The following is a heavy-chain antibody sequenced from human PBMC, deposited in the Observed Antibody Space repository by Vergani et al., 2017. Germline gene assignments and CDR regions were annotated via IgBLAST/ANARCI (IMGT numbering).Heavy chain of an antibody. CDR3: ASIRYYYMDV. Sequence: QLQLQESGPGLVKPSETLSLTCTVSGGSVSSGSYYWSWIRQPAGKGLEWIGYIYYSGSTNYNPSLKSRVTISVDTSKNQFSLKLSSVTAADTAVYYCASIRYYYMDVWGKGTTVTVSS. CDR1: GGSVSSGSYY. V-gene: IGHV4-61*10. CDR2: IYYSGST. J-gene: IGHJ6*03.